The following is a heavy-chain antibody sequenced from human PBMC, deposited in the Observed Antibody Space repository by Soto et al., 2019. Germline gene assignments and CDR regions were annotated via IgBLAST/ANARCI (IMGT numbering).Heavy chain of an antibody. Sequence: GASVKVSCKASGYTFTSYDINWGRQATGQGLEWMGWMNPNSCNTGYAQKFQGRVTITRNTSISTAYMELSSLRSEDTAVYYCASDSGAISGTRDVWGQGTTVTVSS. CDR3: ASDSGAISGTRDV. V-gene: IGHV1-8*01. CDR1: GYTFTSYD. J-gene: IGHJ6*02. D-gene: IGHD4-17*01. CDR2: MNPNSCNT.